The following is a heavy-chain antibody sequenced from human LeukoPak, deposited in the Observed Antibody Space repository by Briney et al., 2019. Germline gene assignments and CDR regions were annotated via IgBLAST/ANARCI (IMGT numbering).Heavy chain of an antibody. CDR1: GFTFGDYA. CDR3: STVTTVTNDY. V-gene: IGHV3-49*03. Sequence: PGGSLRLSCAASGFTFGDYAMSWFRQAPGKGLEWVGFIRSKAHGGTTEHAASVKGRFTISRDDSKSIAYLQMNSLKTEDTAVYYCSTVTTVTNDYWGQGTLVTVSS. CDR2: IRSKAHGGTT. J-gene: IGHJ4*02. D-gene: IGHD4-17*01.